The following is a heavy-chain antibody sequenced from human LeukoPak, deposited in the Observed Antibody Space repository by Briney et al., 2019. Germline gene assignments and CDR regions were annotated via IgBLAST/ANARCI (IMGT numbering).Heavy chain of an antibody. V-gene: IGHV3-11*04. CDR2: ISFSGSPT. Sequence: PGGSLRLSCAASGFTFSDYYMSWIRQAPGKGLEWVSYISFSGSPTQYADSVKGRFTISRDNAKNSLYLQMNSLRAEDTAVYYCARDSSTWSWAEYFQHWGQGTLVTVSS. CDR1: GFTFSDYY. D-gene: IGHD6-13*01. J-gene: IGHJ1*01. CDR3: ARDSSTWSWAEYFQH.